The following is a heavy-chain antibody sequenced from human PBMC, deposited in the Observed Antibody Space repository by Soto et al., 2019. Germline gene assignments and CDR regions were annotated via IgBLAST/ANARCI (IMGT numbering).Heavy chain of an antibody. CDR3: AREYWGGGYSDYYYMDV. CDR1: GYTFTSYG. J-gene: IGHJ6*03. Sequence: ASVKVSCKASGYTFTSYGISWVRQAPGQGLEWMGWISAYNGNTNYAQKLQGRVTMTTDTSTSTAYMERRSLRSDDTAVYYCAREYWGGGYSDYYYMDVWGKGTTVPVSS. D-gene: IGHD2-21*01. V-gene: IGHV1-18*01. CDR2: ISAYNGNT.